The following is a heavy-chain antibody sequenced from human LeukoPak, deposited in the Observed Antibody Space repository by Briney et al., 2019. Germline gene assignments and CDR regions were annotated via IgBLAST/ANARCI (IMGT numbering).Heavy chain of an antibody. CDR1: GFTVSSNY. D-gene: IGHD4-17*01. Sequence: GGSLRLSCAASGFTVSSNYMSWVRQAPGKGLEWVSVIYSGGSTYYADSVKGRFTISRDNSKNTLYLQMNSLRAEDTAVYYCARSGYGDYLDNWFDPWGQGTLVTVSS. CDR2: IYSGGST. J-gene: IGHJ5*02. V-gene: IGHV3-66*01. CDR3: ARSGYGDYLDNWFDP.